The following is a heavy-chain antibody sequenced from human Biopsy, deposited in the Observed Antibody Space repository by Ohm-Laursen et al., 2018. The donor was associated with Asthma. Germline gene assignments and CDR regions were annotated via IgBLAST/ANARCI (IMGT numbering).Heavy chain of an antibody. CDR2: INSVLGTT. CDR1: GGTFNTYV. Sequence: SVKVSCKSLGGTFNTYVIGWVRQAPGQGLEWMGGINSVLGTTTYPQKFQDRVTITADDSTSAVYMELSSLRSEDTAVYYCARKAGSCISRTCYSLDFWGQGTLVTVSS. J-gene: IGHJ4*02. CDR3: ARKAGSCISRTCYSLDF. D-gene: IGHD2-2*01. V-gene: IGHV1-69*13.